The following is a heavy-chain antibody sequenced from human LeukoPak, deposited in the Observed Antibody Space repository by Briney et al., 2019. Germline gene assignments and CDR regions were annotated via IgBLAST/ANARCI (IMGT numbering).Heavy chain of an antibody. Sequence: GSLRLSCAASGFTFSSYSMNWVRQAPGKGLEWVSSISSSSSYIYYADSVKGRFTISRDNAKNSLYLQMNSLRAEDTAVYYCARDLRTTVVTLGYYYYGMDVWGQGTTVTVSS. J-gene: IGHJ6*02. D-gene: IGHD4-23*01. V-gene: IGHV3-21*01. CDR1: GFTFSSYS. CDR2: ISSSSSYI. CDR3: ARDLRTTVVTLGYYYYGMDV.